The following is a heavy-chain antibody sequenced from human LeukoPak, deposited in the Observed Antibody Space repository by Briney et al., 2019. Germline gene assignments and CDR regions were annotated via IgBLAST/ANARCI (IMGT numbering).Heavy chain of an antibody. CDR3: ARQVNYFDSSGYQV. CDR1: GYNFASHW. Sequence: GESLKISCQGPGYNFASHWIGWVRQMPGKGLEWMGIIYPGDSDTRYSPSFEGQVTISVDRSISTAYLQWSSLKASDTAMYYCARQVNYFDSSGYQVWGQGTLVTVSS. D-gene: IGHD3-22*01. CDR2: IYPGDSDT. J-gene: IGHJ4*02. V-gene: IGHV5-51*01.